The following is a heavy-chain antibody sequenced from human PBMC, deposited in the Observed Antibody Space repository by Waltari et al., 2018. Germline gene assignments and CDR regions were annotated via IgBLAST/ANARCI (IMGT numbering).Heavy chain of an antibody. D-gene: IGHD6-13*01. J-gene: IGHJ5*02. CDR2: ISYDGAHI. CDR1: GFTFSTYA. Sequence: QVQLVGSGGGVVQPGTSLRLSCVASGFTFSTYAMHWVRQAPGKGLEWVAIISYDGAHIYYAESVKGRFTISRDNPKNTLYLDMNGLTTEDTSIYYCARAHLSYSSSQYIWFDPWGQGILVTVSS. V-gene: IGHV3-30-3*01. CDR3: ARAHLSYSSSQYIWFDP.